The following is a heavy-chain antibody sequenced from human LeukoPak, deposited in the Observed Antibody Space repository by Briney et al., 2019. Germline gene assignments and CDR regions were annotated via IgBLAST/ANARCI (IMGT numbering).Heavy chain of an antibody. D-gene: IGHD6-13*01. CDR2: ISYDGSNK. Sequence: GSSLRHSCAASGFIFSSYGMHWVRQAPGKGLEWVAVISYDGSNKYYADSVKGRFTISRDNSKNTLYLQMNSLRVEDTGVYYCASPYSSSWYRAGNFDYWGQGTLVSVSS. V-gene: IGHV3-30*03. CDR3: ASPYSSSWYRAGNFDY. CDR1: GFIFSSYG. J-gene: IGHJ4*02.